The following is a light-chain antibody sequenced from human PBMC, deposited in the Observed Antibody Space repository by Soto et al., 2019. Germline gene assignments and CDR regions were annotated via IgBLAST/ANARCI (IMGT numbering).Light chain of an antibody. CDR2: EVT. J-gene: IGLJ1*01. CDR1: SSDIGGYNY. Sequence: QSALTQPASVSGSPGQSITVSCTGTSSDIGGYNYVYWYQQHPGKAPKLMVYEVTNRPSGVSDRFSGSKSRNTASLTISGLQADDEGYYYCSSYTSRSTLYVFGTGTKLTVL. V-gene: IGLV2-14*01. CDR3: SSYTSRSTLYV.